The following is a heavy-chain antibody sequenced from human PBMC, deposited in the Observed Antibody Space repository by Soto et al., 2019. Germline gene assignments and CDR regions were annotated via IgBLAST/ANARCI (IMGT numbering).Heavy chain of an antibody. J-gene: IGHJ4*02. V-gene: IGHV4-4*02. CDR3: ARGSTTIDCIDS. CDR2: VYHSGTT. CDR1: NGSISNRNW. D-gene: IGHD1-26*01. Sequence: QVQLQESGPGLVKPSGTLSLTCAVSNGSISNRNWWSWVRQPPGKGLAWIGEVYHSGTTNYNPSLKSPVTMSVDKSNNHFSLRLTSVTAADKAVYFCARGSTTIDCIDSWCQGTLVTVSS.